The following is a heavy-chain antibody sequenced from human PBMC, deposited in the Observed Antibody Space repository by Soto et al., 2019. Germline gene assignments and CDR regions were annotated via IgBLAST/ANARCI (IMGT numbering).Heavy chain of an antibody. Sequence: VGSLRLSCAASGFTFSIYAMTWVRQSRGKGLEWVSSMSRTGDNTYYADSVKGRFTISRDNSKNTLYLQMNSLRAEDTAIYYCAKDQSNSNPLYYFDFWGPGTLVTVSS. D-gene: IGHD3-22*01. J-gene: IGHJ4*02. CDR2: MSRTGDNT. V-gene: IGHV3-23*01. CDR1: GFTFSIYA. CDR3: AKDQSNSNPLYYFDF.